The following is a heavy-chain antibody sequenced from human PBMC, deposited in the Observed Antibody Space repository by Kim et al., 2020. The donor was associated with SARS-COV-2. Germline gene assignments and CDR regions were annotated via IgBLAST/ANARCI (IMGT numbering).Heavy chain of an antibody. Sequence: GGSLRLSCAASGFTFSDYYMSWIRQVPGKGLEWVSYISSSGSTIYYADSVKGRFTISRDNAKNSLYLQMNSLGAEDTAVYYCASTPIYGSGGDFDYWGQGTLVTVSS. J-gene: IGHJ4*02. CDR3: ASTPIYGSGGDFDY. V-gene: IGHV3-11*01. CDR1: GFTFSDYY. D-gene: IGHD3-10*01. CDR2: ISSSGSTI.